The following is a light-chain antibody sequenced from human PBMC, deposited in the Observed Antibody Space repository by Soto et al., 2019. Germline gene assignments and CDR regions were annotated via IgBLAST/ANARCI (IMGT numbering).Light chain of an antibody. CDR1: QSVSSSY. J-gene: IGKJ1*01. CDR3: QQYGDSPWT. CDR2: DTS. V-gene: IGKV3-20*01. Sequence: EIVLTQSPGTLSLSPGERATLSCRASQSVSSSYLAWYQQTPGQAPRLRIYDTSYRATGVPDRFSGSGSGTDFPLTISRLEPEDFAVYYCQQYGDSPWTFGPGTKVEIK.